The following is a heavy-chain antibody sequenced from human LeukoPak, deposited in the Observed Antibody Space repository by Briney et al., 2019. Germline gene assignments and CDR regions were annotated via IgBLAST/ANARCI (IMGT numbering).Heavy chain of an antibody. CDR1: GGSISSSSYY. CDR2: IYYSGST. Sequence: SETLSLTCTVSGGSISSSSYYWGWIRQPPGKGLEWIGSIYYSGSTYYNPSLKSRVTISVDTSKNQFSLKLSSVTAADTAVYYCARHASCSGGSCTIDYWGQGTLVTVSS. CDR3: ARHASCSGGSCTIDY. J-gene: IGHJ4*02. D-gene: IGHD2-15*01. V-gene: IGHV4-39*01.